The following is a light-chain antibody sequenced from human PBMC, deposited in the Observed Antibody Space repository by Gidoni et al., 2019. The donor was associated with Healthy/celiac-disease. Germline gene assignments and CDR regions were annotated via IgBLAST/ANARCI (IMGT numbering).Light chain of an antibody. CDR1: QSISSY. CDR2: AAS. J-gene: IGKJ2*01. CDR3: QQSYSTPPYT. Sequence: DIQMTQSPSSLSASVGDRVTITCRASQSISSYLNWYQQKPGKAPKLLIYAASSLQSGVPSRFSGSGSGTDFTLTISSLQPEYFATYYCQQSYSTPPYTFSQGTKLEIK. V-gene: IGKV1-39*01.